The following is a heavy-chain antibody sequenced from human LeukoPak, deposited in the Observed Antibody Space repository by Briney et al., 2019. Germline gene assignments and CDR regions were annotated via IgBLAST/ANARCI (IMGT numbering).Heavy chain of an antibody. D-gene: IGHD2-2*02. Sequence: GGSLRLSCAASGFTFSTYSMNWVRQAPGKGLEWVSSISSSSRYIYYADSVKGRFTISRDNAKNSLYLQMSSLRAEDTAVYYCARVGGGGYCSSTSCYISDYFDYWGQGTLVTVSS. CDR1: GFTFSTYS. J-gene: IGHJ4*02. CDR3: ARVGGGGYCSSTSCYISDYFDY. CDR2: ISSSSRYI. V-gene: IGHV3-21*01.